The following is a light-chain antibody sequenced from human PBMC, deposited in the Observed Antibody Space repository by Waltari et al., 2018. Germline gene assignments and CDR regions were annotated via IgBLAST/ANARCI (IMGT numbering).Light chain of an antibody. V-gene: IGLV2-14*03. Sequence: QSALTQPASVSGSPGQSITISCTGTSTDVGGYNYVSWYQQHPGKAPKLMIYDVSNRPAGVFNRFSGSKSGNTASLTISGLQPEDEADYYCSSYTSSSTVFGTGTKVTVL. J-gene: IGLJ1*01. CDR2: DVS. CDR1: STDVGGYNY. CDR3: SSYTSSSTV.